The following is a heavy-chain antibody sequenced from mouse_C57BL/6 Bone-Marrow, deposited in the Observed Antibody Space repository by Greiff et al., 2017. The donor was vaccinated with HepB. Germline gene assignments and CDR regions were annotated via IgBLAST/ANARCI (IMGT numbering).Heavy chain of an antibody. D-gene: IGHD2-4*01. CDR1: GFTFSDYY. CDR3: ARGDYGTY. V-gene: IGHV5-16*01. Sequence: EVQLVESEGGLVQPGSSMKLSCTASGFTFSDYYMAWVRQVPEKGLEWVANINYDGSSTYYLDSLKSRFIISRDNAKNILYLQMSSLKSEDTATYYCARGDYGTYWGQGTTLTVSS. CDR2: INYDGSST. J-gene: IGHJ2*01.